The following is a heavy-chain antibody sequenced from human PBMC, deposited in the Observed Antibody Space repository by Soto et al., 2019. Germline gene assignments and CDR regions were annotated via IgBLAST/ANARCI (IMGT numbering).Heavy chain of an antibody. J-gene: IGHJ4*02. CDR1: GYKFTSYG. D-gene: IGHD3-3*01. V-gene: IGHV1-18*01. Sequence: QIQRVQSGAEVKKPGASVKVSCKVSGYKFTSYGINWVRQAPGQGRERMGWVTAYNDNVKYAEKCRGRVTRTADTATTTAYMELRDLRPGDAAVFSCARYDCWCGYWQDHWGQGTLVTVAS. CDR2: VTAYNDNV. CDR3: ARYDCWCGYWQDH.